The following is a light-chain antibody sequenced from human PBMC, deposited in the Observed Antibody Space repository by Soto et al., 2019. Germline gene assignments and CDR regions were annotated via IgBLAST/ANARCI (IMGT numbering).Light chain of an antibody. CDR2: AAA. CDR3: QKFNSVPT. J-gene: IGKJ4*01. V-gene: IGKV1-27*01. Sequence: DVQLTQSPSSLSASVGDRVTIPCRAIQGINNYLAWYQQKPGKVPNLLIYAAATLQSGVPSRFSGSGSGTDFTLTISSLQPEDFATYYCQKFNSVPTFGGGTKVEI. CDR1: QGINNY.